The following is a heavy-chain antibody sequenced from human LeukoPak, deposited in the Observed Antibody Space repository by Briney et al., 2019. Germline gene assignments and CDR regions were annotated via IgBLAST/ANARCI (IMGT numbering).Heavy chain of an antibody. V-gene: IGHV3-21*01. Sequence: GGSLRLSCTASGFTFSNHAMTGVRQAPGKGLEGVSSMSSSGTYIYYADSVRGRFTISRDNAKNSLYLVMNSLRAEDTATYYCARDRPTGASRVFVVQWGQGTLVTVSS. CDR1: GFTFSNHA. D-gene: IGHD2-15*01. CDR2: MSSSGTYI. J-gene: IGHJ4*02. CDR3: ARDRPTGASRVFVVQ.